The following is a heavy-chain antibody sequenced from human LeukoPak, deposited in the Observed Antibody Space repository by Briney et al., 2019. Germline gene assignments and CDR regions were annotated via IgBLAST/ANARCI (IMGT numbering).Heavy chain of an antibody. J-gene: IGHJ4*02. CDR1: GGSISSYY. V-gene: IGHV4-59*01. Sequence: SETLSLTCTVSGGSISSYYWSWIRQPPGKGLEWIGYIYYSGSTNYNPSLKSRVTISVDTSKNQFSLKLSSVTAADTAVYYCARVVPADIYYMDVWGQGTLVTVSS. CDR2: IYYSGST. CDR3: ARVVPADIYYMDV. D-gene: IGHD2-2*01.